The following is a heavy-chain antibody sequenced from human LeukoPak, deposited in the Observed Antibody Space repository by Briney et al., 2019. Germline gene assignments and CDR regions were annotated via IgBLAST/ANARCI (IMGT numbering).Heavy chain of an antibody. D-gene: IGHD3-22*01. CDR2: IYYSGST. CDR1: GGSISSYY. V-gene: IGHV4-59*12. Sequence: PSETLSLTCTVSGGSISSYYWSWIRQPPGKGLEWIGYIYYSGSTYYNPSLKGRVTISVDTSKNQFSLKLSSVTAADTAVYYCARLTYYYDSSGYPTHDYWGQGTLVTVSS. CDR3: ARLTYYYDSSGYPTHDY. J-gene: IGHJ4*02.